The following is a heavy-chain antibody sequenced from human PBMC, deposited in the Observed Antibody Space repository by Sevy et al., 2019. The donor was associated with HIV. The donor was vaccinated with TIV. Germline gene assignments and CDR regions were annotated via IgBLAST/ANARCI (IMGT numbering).Heavy chain of an antibody. J-gene: IGHJ4*02. V-gene: IGHV4-38-2*01. D-gene: IGHD3-10*01. CDR3: ARHSHGSGTYYVPFDS. CDR1: GYSITSGYL. CDR2: VFHSGST. Sequence: SENLSLTCAVSGYSITSGYLWGWIRQPPGKGLEWIGSVFHSGSTYYNPTLNSRVIISVDTSKNQFSLKLNSVTAADTAVYYCARHSHGSGTYYVPFDSWGQGTLVTVSS.